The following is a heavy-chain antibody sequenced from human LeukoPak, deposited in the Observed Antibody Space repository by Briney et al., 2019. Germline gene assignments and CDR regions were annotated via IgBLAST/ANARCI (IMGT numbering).Heavy chain of an antibody. J-gene: IGHJ5*02. CDR1: GFTFDDYA. Sequence: GGSLRLSCAASGFTFDDYAMHWVRQAPGKGLEWVSGISWNSGSIGYADSVKGRFTISRDNAKSSLYLQMNSLRAEDTALYYCAKDPFPNYYGSGSYYPNWFDPWGQGTLVTVSS. D-gene: IGHD3-10*01. CDR3: AKDPFPNYYGSGSYYPNWFDP. CDR2: ISWNSGSI. V-gene: IGHV3-9*01.